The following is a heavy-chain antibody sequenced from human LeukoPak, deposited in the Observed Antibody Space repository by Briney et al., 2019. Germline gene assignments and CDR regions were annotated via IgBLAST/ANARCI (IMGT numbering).Heavy chain of an antibody. CDR1: GFTFSSYA. V-gene: IGHV3-23*01. D-gene: IGHD5-12*01. Sequence: GGSLRLSCAASGFTFSSYAMSWVRQAPGKGLEWVSTISGSGGSTYYADSVKGRFTISRDNSKNTLYLHMNSLRAEDTAVYYCARGQVDIVATGHEDFDYWGQGTLVTVSS. CDR3: ARGQVDIVATGHEDFDY. CDR2: ISGSGGST. J-gene: IGHJ4*02.